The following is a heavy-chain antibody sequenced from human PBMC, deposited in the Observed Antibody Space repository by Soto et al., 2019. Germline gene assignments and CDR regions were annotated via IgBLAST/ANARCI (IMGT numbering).Heavy chain of an antibody. CDR1: GFTFTTYG. CDR3: AREEWYLLKAIDY. Sequence: QVQLVQSGAEVKKPGASVKVSCKASGFTFTTYGITWVRQAPGQGLEWMGWVSAYNGNTNYAQNLQGRVTMTTDTXTSTAYMELRSLRSADTAMYYCAREEWYLLKAIDYWGQGTLVTVSS. CDR2: VSAYNGNT. J-gene: IGHJ4*02. V-gene: IGHV1-18*01. D-gene: IGHD3-3*01.